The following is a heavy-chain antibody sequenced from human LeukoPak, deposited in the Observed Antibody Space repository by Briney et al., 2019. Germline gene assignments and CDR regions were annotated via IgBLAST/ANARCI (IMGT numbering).Heavy chain of an antibody. CDR1: GFTFGAYS. D-gene: IGHD6-13*01. Sequence: GGSLRFSCAASGFTFGAYSMSWVRQAPGKGLEWVSYISSSSSTIYYADSVKGRFTISRDNAKNSLHLQMNSLRAEDTAVYCCARAHSSSCDYWGQGTLVTVSS. J-gene: IGHJ4*02. CDR2: ISSSSSTI. CDR3: ARAHSSSCDY. V-gene: IGHV3-48*04.